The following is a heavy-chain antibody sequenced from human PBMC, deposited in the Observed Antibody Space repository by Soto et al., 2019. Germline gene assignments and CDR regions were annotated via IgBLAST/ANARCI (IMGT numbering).Heavy chain of an antibody. Sequence: GGSLRLSCAASGFTFSDYYMSWIRQAPGKGLEWVSYISSRSSTIFYADSVKGRFTISRDNVKNSLYLQMNSLRAEGTTVYYCASGTNGAFFVYWGQGILVTVSS. CDR2: ISSRSSTI. J-gene: IGHJ4*02. CDR3: ASGTNGAFFVY. V-gene: IGHV3-11*01. D-gene: IGHD2-8*01. CDR1: GFTFSDYY.